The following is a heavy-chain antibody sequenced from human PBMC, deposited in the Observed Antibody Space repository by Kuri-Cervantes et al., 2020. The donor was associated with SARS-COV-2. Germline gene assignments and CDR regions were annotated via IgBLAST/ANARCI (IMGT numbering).Heavy chain of an antibody. D-gene: IGHD2-2*02. V-gene: IGHV1-69*05. CDR2: IIPIFGTA. J-gene: IGHJ2*01. Sequence: SVKVSCKASGNTFTSYGISWVRQAPGQGLEWMGGIIPIFGTANYAQKFQGRVTITTDESTSTAYMELSRLRAEDTAVYYCARARRGDIVVVPAAIASQVHPGNWYFDLWGRGTLVTVSS. CDR3: ARARRGDIVVVPAAIASQVHPGNWYFDL. CDR1: GNTFTSYG.